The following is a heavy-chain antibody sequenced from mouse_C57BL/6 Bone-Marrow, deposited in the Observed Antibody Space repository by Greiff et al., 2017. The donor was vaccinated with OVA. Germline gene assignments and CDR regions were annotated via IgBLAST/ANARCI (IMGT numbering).Heavy chain of an antibody. CDR3: ARHIPETYAMDY. CDR2: ILIDGST. Sequence: VMLVESGPGLVAPSQSLSITCTVSGFSLTSYGVHWVRQPPGKGLEFLFVILIDGSTTYNSALKSRLSISKDHSKSQVFLKMNSLQTDDTAMYYCARHIPETYAMDYWGQGTSVTVSS. V-gene: IGHV2-6-1*01. CDR1: GFSLTSYG. J-gene: IGHJ4*01.